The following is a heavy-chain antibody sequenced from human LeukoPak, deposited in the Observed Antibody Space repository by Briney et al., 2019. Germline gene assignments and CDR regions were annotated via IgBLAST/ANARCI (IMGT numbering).Heavy chain of an antibody. CDR1: GYTFNNHY. D-gene: IGHD5-18*01. Sequence: ASVKVSCKASGYTFNNHYMYWVRQAPGQGLEWMGVINPSGGSTSYAQKFQGRVTLTRDTSTVYMELRSLRYEDTAIYYCARGDTNYYYGLGVWGQGTTVTVSS. CDR3: ARGDTNYYYGLGV. CDR2: INPSGGST. J-gene: IGHJ6*02. V-gene: IGHV1-46*02.